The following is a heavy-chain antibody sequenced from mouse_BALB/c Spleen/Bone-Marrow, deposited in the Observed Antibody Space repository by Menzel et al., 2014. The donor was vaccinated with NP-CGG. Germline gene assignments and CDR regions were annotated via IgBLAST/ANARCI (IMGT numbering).Heavy chain of an antibody. CDR2: INPGRGGV. CDR1: GYAFTNYW. D-gene: IGHD2-4*01. J-gene: IGHJ4*01. Sequence: QVNVKQSGAELVRPGTSVKVSCKASGYAFTNYWIEWVKQRPGQGLEWIGVINPGRGGVNYNETFKGKATLTADKSSSTAYIQLSSLTSDDSAVYFCSREITCYAVDYWGQGTSVTVSS. CDR3: SREITCYAVDY. V-gene: IGHV1-54*01.